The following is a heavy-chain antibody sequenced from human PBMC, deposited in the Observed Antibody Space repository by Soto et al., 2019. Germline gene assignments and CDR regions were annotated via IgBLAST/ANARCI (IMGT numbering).Heavy chain of an antibody. CDR1: GFTFGTTD. V-gene: IGHV3-23*01. CDR3: VKNSGWFNT. Sequence: QLLQSGGGLVQPGGSLTLSCAASGFTFGTTDMSWVRQAPGEGLEWVSTIDGSGGIKYYADSVKGRFTISRDNSRNTVYLQMNSMRGDDTALYYCVKNSGWFNTWGQGALVNVSS. CDR2: IDGSGGIK. J-gene: IGHJ5*02. D-gene: IGHD3-10*01.